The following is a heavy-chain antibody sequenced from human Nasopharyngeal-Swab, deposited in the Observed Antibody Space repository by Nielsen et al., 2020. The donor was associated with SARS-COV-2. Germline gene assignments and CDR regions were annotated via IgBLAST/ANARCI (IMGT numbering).Heavy chain of an antibody. CDR3: AREGVDSASDYSEPFDI. V-gene: IGHV3-21*01. Sequence: GESLKISCVASGFSFSTYGMNWVRQAPGKGLEWVSSISSYSTDIHYADSLRGRFTISRDNAKNSLYLQMNSLRAEDTAVYYCAREGVDSASDYSEPFDIWGQGTMVTVSS. D-gene: IGHD5-12*01. CDR2: ISSYSTDI. CDR1: GFSFSTYG. J-gene: IGHJ3*02.